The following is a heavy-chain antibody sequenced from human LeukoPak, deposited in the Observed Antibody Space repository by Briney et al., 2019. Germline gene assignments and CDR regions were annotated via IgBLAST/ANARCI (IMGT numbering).Heavy chain of an antibody. CDR1: GYSFTSYW. V-gene: IGHV5-51*01. D-gene: IGHD6-13*01. CDR3: ARRPGIATYYFDY. CDR2: IYPGDSDT. Sequence: GESLKISCKGSGYSFTSYWIGWVRQLPGKGVEWMGIIYPGDSDTRYSPSFQGQVTISADKSISTAYLQWSSLKASDTAMYYCARRPGIATYYFDYWGQGTLVTVSS. J-gene: IGHJ4*02.